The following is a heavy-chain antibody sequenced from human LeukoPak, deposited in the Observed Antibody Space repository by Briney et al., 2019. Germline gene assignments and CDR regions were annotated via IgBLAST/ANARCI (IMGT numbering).Heavy chain of an antibody. J-gene: IGHJ4*02. CDR1: GGSISSYY. D-gene: IGHD2-2*01. V-gene: IGHV4-59*01. CDR3: ARGYCSSTSCSIFDY. Sequence: SSETLSLTCTVSGGSISSYYWSWIRQPPGKGLEWIGYIYYSGSTNYNPSLKSRVTISVDTSKNQFSLKLSSVTAADTAVYYCARGYCSSTSCSIFDYWGQGTLVTVSS. CDR2: IYYSGST.